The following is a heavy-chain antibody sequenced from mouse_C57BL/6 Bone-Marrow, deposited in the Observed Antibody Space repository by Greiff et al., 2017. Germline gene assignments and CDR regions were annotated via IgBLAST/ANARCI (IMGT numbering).Heavy chain of an antibody. CDR3: ARPRDYDVAWFAY. D-gene: IGHD2-4*01. J-gene: IGHJ3*01. Sequence: EVKVVESGGGLVKPGGSLKLSCAASGFTFSSYAMSWVRQTPEKRLEWVATISDGGSYTYYPDNVKGRFTISRDNAKSNLYLQMSHLKSEDTAMYYWARPRDYDVAWFAYWSQGTLVTVSA. V-gene: IGHV5-4*03. CDR2: ISDGGSYT. CDR1: GFTFSSYA.